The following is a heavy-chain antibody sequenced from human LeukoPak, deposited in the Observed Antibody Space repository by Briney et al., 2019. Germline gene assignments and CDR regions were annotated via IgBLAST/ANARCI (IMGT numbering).Heavy chain of an antibody. V-gene: IGHV4-61*03. CDR1: GGSVSSGGYH. D-gene: IGHD4-11*01. CDR3: ARVGHLTNNWFDP. Sequence: SETLSLTRSVSGGSVSSGGYHWSWIRQPPGKGLEWIGYIYHSGSANYNPSLKSRVTISVDTSKNHFSLNLSSVTAADTAVYYCARVGHLTNNWFDPWGQGSLVSVSS. CDR2: IYHSGSA. J-gene: IGHJ5*02.